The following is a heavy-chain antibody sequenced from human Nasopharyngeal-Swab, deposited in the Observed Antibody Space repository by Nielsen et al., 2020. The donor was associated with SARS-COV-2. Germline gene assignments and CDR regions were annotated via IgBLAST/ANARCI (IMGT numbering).Heavy chain of an antibody. CDR1: GFTFSSYA. V-gene: IGHV3-23*01. J-gene: IGHJ6*02. Sequence: GGSLRLSCAASGFTFSSYAMGWVRQAPGKGLEWVSAISGSGGSTYYADSVKGRFTISRDNSKNTLYLQMNSLRAEDTAVYYCAKDSYDSSGYSYYYGMDVWGQGTTVTVSS. CDR3: AKDSYDSSGYSYYYGMDV. D-gene: IGHD3-22*01. CDR2: ISGSGGST.